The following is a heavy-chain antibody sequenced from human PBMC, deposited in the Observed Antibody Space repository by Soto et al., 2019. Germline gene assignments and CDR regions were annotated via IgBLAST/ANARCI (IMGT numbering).Heavy chain of an antibody. V-gene: IGHV3-74*01. J-gene: IGHJ4*02. CDR1: GLIFSNYK. CDR3: ARDTDGLHY. CDR2: INTDGSII. Sequence: PGESLKISCAASGLIFSNYKMHWVRQAPGKGLVWVSRINTDGSIIDYADSVKGRFTVSRDNAKNTLYLQMNSLRADDTAVYYCARDTDGLHYWGQGTLVTVSS.